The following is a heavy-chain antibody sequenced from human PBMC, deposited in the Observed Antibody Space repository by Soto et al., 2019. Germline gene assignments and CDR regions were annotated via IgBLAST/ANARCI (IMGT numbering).Heavy chain of an antibody. CDR3: ARSLGYCSSTSCHSGDAFDI. CDR1: GYTFTSYG. J-gene: IGHJ3*02. CDR2: ISAYNGNT. V-gene: IGHV1-18*01. Sequence: ASVKVSCKASGYTFTSYGISWVRQAPGQGLEWMGWISAYNGNTNYAQKLQGRVTMTTDTSTSTAYMELRSLRSDDTAVYYCARSLGYCSSTSCHSGDAFDIWGQGTMVTVSS. D-gene: IGHD2-2*01.